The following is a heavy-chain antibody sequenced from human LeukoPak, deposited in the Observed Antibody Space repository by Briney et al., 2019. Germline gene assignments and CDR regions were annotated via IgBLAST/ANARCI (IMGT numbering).Heavy chain of an antibody. CDR1: GYTFTGYY. D-gene: IGHD1-26*01. V-gene: IGHV1-2*03. CDR3: ARVRGPGRGSYQFDY. Sequence: LVASVKVSCKGSGYTFTGYYMHWVRQAPGQGLEWMGWITPNSGGTNYAQKFQGRVTMTRDTSISTAYMELNRLRSDDTAVYYCARVRGPGRGSYQFDYWGQGTLVTVSS. CDR2: ITPNSGGT. J-gene: IGHJ4*02.